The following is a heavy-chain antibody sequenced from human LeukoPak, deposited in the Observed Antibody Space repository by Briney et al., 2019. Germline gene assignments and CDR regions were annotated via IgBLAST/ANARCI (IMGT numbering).Heavy chain of an antibody. V-gene: IGHV4-59*08. CDR2: IYYSGST. CDR3: ARAGGNYAWAY. Sequence: SETLSLTCTVSGGSISSYYRSWIRQPPGKGLEWIGYIYYSGSTNYNPSLKSRVTISVDTSKNQFSLKLSSVTAADTAVYYCARAGGNYAWAYWGQGTLVTVSS. CDR1: GGSISSYY. D-gene: IGHD1-7*01. J-gene: IGHJ4*02.